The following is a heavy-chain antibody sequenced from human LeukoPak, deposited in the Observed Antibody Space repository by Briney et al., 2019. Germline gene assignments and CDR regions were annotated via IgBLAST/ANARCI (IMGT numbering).Heavy chain of an antibody. V-gene: IGHV3-33*01. J-gene: IGHJ4*02. CDR3: ARDSSYGSGSSFDY. D-gene: IGHD3-10*01. CDR1: GFTFSSYG. CDR2: IWYDGSNK. Sequence: PGRSLRLSCAASGFTFSSYGMLWVRQAPGKGLEWVAVIWYDGSNKYYADSVKGRFTISRDNSKNTLYLQMNSLRAEDTAVYYCARDSSYGSGSSFDYWGQGTLVTVSS.